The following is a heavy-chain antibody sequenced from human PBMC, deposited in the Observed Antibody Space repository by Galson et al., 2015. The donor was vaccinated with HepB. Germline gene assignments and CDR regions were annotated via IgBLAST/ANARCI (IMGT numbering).Heavy chain of an antibody. CDR3: ARSLYYYDSSGYYDFDY. CDR2: IIPIFGTA. D-gene: IGHD3-22*01. Sequence: SVKVSCKASGGTFSSYAISWVRQAPGQGLEWMGGIIPIFGTANYAQKFQGRVTITADKSTSTAYMELSSLRSEDTAVYYCARSLYYYDSSGYYDFDYWGQGTLVTVSS. J-gene: IGHJ4*02. V-gene: IGHV1-69*06. CDR1: GGTFSSYA.